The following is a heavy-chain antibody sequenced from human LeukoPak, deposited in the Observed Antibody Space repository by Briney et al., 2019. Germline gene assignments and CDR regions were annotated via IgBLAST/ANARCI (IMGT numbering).Heavy chain of an antibody. D-gene: IGHD3-3*01. CDR1: GFTVGSKY. J-gene: IGHJ4*02. CDR2: IYSGGNT. V-gene: IGHV3-53*05. Sequence: GGSLRLSCAASGFTVGSKYMSWVRQTPGKGLDWVSVIYSGGNTHYSDSVKGRFTISRDNSKNTLYLQMNSLRAEDTAVYYCARGLDYDFWSGPLYWGQGTLVTVSS. CDR3: ARGLDYDFWSGPLY.